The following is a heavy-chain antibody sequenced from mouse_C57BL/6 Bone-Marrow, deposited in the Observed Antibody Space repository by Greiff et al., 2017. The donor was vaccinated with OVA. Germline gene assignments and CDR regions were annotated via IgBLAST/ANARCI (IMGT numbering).Heavy chain of an antibody. CDR2: INPNNGGT. D-gene: IGHD2-2*01. CDR3: DYYGYDVNY. J-gene: IGHJ2*01. CDR1: GYTFTDYN. Sequence: EVQLQESGPELVKPGASVKMSCKASGYTFTDYNMHWVKQSHGKSLEWIGYINPNNGGTSYNQKFKGKATLTVNKSSSTAYMELRSLTSEDSAVYYCDYYGYDVNYWGQGTTLTVSS. V-gene: IGHV1-22*01.